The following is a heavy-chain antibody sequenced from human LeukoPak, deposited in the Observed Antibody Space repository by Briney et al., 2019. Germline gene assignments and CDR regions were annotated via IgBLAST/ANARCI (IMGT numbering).Heavy chain of an antibody. CDR1: GFSFSNNW. V-gene: IGHV3-7*03. J-gene: IGHJ4*02. Sequence: RAGGSLRLSCAASGFSFSNNWMSWVRQAPGEGLEWVANINQDGSEKYYVDSVKGRFTISRDNSKSTLYLEMNSLRAEDTAIYYCAKNPLVSGTIYFDSWGQGTLLTVSS. D-gene: IGHD6-19*01. CDR3: AKNPLVSGTIYFDS. CDR2: INQDGSEK.